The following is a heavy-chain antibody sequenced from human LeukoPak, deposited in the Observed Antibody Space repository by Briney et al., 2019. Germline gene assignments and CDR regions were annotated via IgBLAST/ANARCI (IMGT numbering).Heavy chain of an antibody. V-gene: IGHV5-51*01. CDR3: ARRGSGITMIAGGYYFDY. Sequence: GASLKISYKGSGYCFASYWIGWVRQMPGKGLEWRGIIFPGDSATRSSPSFQGQLTISADNSTSTAYLQWSSLKASDTAMYYCARRGSGITMIAGGYYFDYWGQGTLVTVSS. CDR2: IFPGDSAT. J-gene: IGHJ4*02. CDR1: GYCFASYW. D-gene: IGHD3-22*01.